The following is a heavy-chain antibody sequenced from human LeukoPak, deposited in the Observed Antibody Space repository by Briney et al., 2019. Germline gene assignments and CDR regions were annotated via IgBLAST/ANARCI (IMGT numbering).Heavy chain of an antibody. CDR3: ARDLGVATPRFDP. CDR1: GYTFTSYD. Sequence: ASVRVSCKASGYTFTSYDINWVLQAPGQGLEWMGWMNPNSGNTGYAQKFQSRVTIGRNIYRSTAYMELTSLRSEDTAVYYCARDLGVATPRFDPWGQGTLVIVSS. D-gene: IGHD3-3*01. V-gene: IGHV1-8*03. CDR2: MNPNSGNT. J-gene: IGHJ5*02.